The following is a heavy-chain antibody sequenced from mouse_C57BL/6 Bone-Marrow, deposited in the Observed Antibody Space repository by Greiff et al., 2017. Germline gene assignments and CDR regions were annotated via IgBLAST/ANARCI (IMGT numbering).Heavy chain of an antibody. CDR3: TRVGTYWYFDV. CDR2: IDPETGGT. Sequence: VQLVESGAELVRPGASVTLSCKASGYTFTDYEMNWVKQTPVHGLEWIGAIDPETGGTAYNQKFKGKAILTADKSSSTAYLDLRSLTSEDSAVYYCTRVGTYWYFDVWGTGTTVTVSS. CDR1: GYTFTDYE. J-gene: IGHJ1*03. D-gene: IGHD1-1*02. V-gene: IGHV1-15*01.